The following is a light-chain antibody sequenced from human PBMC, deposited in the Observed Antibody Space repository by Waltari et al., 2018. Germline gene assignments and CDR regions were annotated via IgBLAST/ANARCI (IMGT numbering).Light chain of an antibody. CDR3: AVWDDILTAWV. J-gene: IGLJ3*02. Sequence: QSVLPQPPSVSGTPGQRVTISCSGSSYNIGRSPCYWYQQFPGTAPKLLIYRDNPLPSGVPYRFSGSRSGTSASLAIGALRSVDEADYYCAVWDDILTAWVFGGGTKLTVL. V-gene: IGLV1-47*01. CDR2: RDN. CDR1: SYNIGRSP.